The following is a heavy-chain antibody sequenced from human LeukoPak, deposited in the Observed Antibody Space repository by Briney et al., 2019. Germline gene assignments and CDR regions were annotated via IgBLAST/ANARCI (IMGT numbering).Heavy chain of an antibody. CDR2: IIPIFGTA. Sequence: SVKVSCKASGYTFTSYGISWVRQAPGQGLEWMGGIIPIFGTANYAQKFQGRVTITADESTSTAYMELSSLRSEDTAVYYCARERTGIGGAFDYWGQGTLVTVSS. J-gene: IGHJ4*02. D-gene: IGHD3-16*01. V-gene: IGHV1-69*13. CDR1: GYTFTSYG. CDR3: ARERTGIGGAFDY.